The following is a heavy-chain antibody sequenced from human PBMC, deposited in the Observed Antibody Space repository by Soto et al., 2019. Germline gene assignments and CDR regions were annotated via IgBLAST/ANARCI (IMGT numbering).Heavy chain of an antibody. CDR3: ARHPGGY. V-gene: IGHV3-48*01. Sequence: EVQLVESGGGLVQPGGSLRLSCAASGFTFSSYSMNWVGQAPGKGLEWVSYISSSSTTIFYADSVKGRFTISRDNAKNSLYLRMNSVRAEDTAVYFCARHPGGYWGQGTLVTVSS. CDR2: ISSSSTTI. J-gene: IGHJ4*02. CDR1: GFTFSSYS.